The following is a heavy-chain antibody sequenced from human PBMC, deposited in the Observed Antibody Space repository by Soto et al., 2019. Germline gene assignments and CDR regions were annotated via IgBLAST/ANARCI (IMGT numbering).Heavy chain of an antibody. CDR3: ARAIAAAGDNDY. CDR1: GYTFTGYY. Sequence: ASVKVSCKASGYTFTGYYMHWVRQAPGQGLEWMGWINPNSGGANYAQKFQGRVTMTRDTSISTAYMELSRLRSDDTAVYYCARAIAAAGDNDYWGQGTLVTVSS. V-gene: IGHV1-2*02. J-gene: IGHJ4*02. D-gene: IGHD6-13*01. CDR2: INPNSGGA.